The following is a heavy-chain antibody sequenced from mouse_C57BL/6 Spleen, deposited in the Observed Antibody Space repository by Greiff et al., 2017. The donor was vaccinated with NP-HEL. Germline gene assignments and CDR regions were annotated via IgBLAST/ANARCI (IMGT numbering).Heavy chain of an antibody. Sequence: VHLVESGAELVRPGTSVKVSCKASGYAFTNYLIEWVKQRPGQGLEWIGVINPGSGGTNYNEKFKGKATLTADKSSSTAYMQLSSLTSEDSAVYFCARSRSNYVMDYWGQGTSVTVSS. CDR2: INPGSGGT. CDR3: ARSRSNYVMDY. J-gene: IGHJ4*01. V-gene: IGHV1-54*01. D-gene: IGHD2-5*01. CDR1: GYAFTNYL.